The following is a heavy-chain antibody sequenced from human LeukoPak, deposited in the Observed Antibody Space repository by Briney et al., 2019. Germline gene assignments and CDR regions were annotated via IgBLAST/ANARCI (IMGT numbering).Heavy chain of an antibody. J-gene: IGHJ4*02. CDR2: IYPGDSDT. Sequence: GESLKISCKGSGYSFTSYWIGWVRQMPGKGLEWMGIIYPGDSDTRYSPSFQGQVTISADKSISTAYLQWSSLKASDTAMYYCARHGSGSYYLRALDFDYWGQGTLVTVSS. D-gene: IGHD1-26*01. CDR3: ARHGSGSYYLRALDFDY. CDR1: GYSFTSYW. V-gene: IGHV5-51*01.